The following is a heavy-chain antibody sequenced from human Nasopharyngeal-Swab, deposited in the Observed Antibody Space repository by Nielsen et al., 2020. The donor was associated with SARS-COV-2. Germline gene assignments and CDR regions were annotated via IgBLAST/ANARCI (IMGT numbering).Heavy chain of an antibody. D-gene: IGHD3-3*01. CDR2: ISYDGSNK. Sequence: GESLKISCAASGFTFSSYGMHWVRQAPGKGLEWVAVISYDGSNKYYADSVKGRFTISRDNSKNPLHLQMNSLRAEDTAVYYCAKDVTIFGVVNYYMDVWGKGTTVTVSS. J-gene: IGHJ6*03. V-gene: IGHV3-30*18. CDR1: GFTFSSYG. CDR3: AKDVTIFGVVNYYMDV.